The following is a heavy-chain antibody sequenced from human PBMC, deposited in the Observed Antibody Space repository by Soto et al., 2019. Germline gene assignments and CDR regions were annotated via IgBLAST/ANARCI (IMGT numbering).Heavy chain of an antibody. D-gene: IGHD3-3*01. CDR3: ATRITIFGVVIYYYGMDV. J-gene: IGHJ6*02. Sequence: QVQLVQSGAEVKKTGSSVKVSCKASGGTFSSYAISWVRQAPGQGLEWMGGIIPIFGTANYAQKFQGRVTITADESTSTAYMELSSLRSEDTAVYYCATRITIFGVVIYYYGMDVWGQGTTVTVSS. V-gene: IGHV1-69*01. CDR1: GGTFSSYA. CDR2: IIPIFGTA.